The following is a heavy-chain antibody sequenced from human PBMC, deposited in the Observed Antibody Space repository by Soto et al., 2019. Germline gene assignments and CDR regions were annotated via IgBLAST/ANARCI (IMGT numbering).Heavy chain of an antibody. CDR3: AKTAGYDYVWGSSGLDP. J-gene: IGHJ5*02. V-gene: IGHV3-30*18. CDR2: ISYVGSVK. Sequence: GGSLRLSCAGSGFTFSSYGMHWVRQAPGKGLEWVAVISYVGSVKYFGDSVKGRFTISRDVSKNTLYLKMNSLRVEDTVFFYCAKTAGYDYVWGSSGLDPWGQGTLVTVSS. D-gene: IGHD3-16*01. CDR1: GFTFSSYG.